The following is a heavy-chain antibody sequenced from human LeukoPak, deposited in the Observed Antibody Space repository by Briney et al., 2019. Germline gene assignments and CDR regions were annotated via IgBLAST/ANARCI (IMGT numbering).Heavy chain of an antibody. V-gene: IGHV5-51*01. Sequence: GESLKISCKGSGYSFTSYWIGWVRQMPGKGLEWMGIIYPGDSVTRYSPSFQGQVTISADKSISTAYLQWSSLKASDTAMYYCARQGDYGGNSGNDAFDIWGQGTMVTVSS. CDR2: IYPGDSVT. CDR3: ARQGDYGGNSGNDAFDI. CDR1: GYSFTSYW. J-gene: IGHJ3*02. D-gene: IGHD4-23*01.